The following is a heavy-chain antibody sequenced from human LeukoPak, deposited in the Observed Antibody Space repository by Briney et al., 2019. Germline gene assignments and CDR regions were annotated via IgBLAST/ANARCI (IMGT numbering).Heavy chain of an antibody. CDR3: AKDFRGLSTH. CDR2: ISGDISII. J-gene: IGHJ4*02. D-gene: IGHD3-10*01. Sequence: GGSLRLSCAASRFIFSGYSMNWVRQAPGRGLEWISYISGDISIISYADSVKGRFTISRDNSKNTLYLQMNSLRAEDTAVYYCAKDFRGLSTHWGQGTLVTVSS. CDR1: RFIFSGYS. V-gene: IGHV3-48*01.